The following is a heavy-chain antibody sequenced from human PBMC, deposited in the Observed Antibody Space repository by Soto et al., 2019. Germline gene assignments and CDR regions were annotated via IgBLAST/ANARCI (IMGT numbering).Heavy chain of an antibody. Sequence: QVQLVQSGAEVKKPGASVKVSCKASGYTFTGYYMHWVRQAPGQGLEWMGWINPNCGGTNYAQKFQGWVTMTRDTSISTAYMELSRLRSDDTAVYYCARDYGKYGSGSYYMDVWGKGTTVTVSS. CDR2: INPNCGGT. D-gene: IGHD3-10*01. CDR3: ARDYGKYGSGSYYMDV. J-gene: IGHJ6*03. CDR1: GYTFTGYY. V-gene: IGHV1-2*04.